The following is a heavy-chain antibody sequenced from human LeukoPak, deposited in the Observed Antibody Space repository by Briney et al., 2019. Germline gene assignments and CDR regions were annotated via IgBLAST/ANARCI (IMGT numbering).Heavy chain of an antibody. CDR3: ARVGRSGALYSYGYIDY. D-gene: IGHD5-18*01. CDR1: GYTFTSHV. V-gene: IGHV7-4-1*02. CDR2: INTNTGNP. Sequence: ASVKVSCKASGYTFTSHVINWVRQAPGQGLEWMGWINTNTGNPTYAQGFTGRFVFSLDTSVSTAYLQISSLKAEDTAVYYCARVGRSGALYSYGYIDYWGQGTLVTVSS. J-gene: IGHJ4*02.